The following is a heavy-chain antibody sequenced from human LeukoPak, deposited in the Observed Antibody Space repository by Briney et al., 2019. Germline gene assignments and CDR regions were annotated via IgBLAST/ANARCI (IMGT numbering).Heavy chain of an antibody. Sequence: SQTLSLTCTVTGGSLSSGRYYWRWIRQPAGKGLEWIGRIYTSGSTNYNPSLKSRVTISVDTSKNQFSLKLSSVTAADTAVYYCARDPDYFDYWGQGTLVTVSS. CDR2: IYTSGST. CDR1: GGSLSSGRYY. CDR3: ARDPDYFDY. J-gene: IGHJ4*02. V-gene: IGHV4-61*02.